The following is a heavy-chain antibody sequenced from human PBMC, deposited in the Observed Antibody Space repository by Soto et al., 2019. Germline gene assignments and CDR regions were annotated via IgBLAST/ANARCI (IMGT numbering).Heavy chain of an antibody. D-gene: IGHD3-10*02. CDR2: IYYSGTT. CDR1: GGSISSGDHF. Sequence: QVQLQESGPGLVKPSQTLSLTCTVYGGSISSGDHFWSWLLQPPGKGLEWLAHIYYSGTTYYNASLKSRVSISGATSRNKFSLELRSIPSADTAVYYCASSPNEFSVRKYFFDYLGQGTLVTASS. J-gene: IGHJ4*02. CDR3: ASSPNEFSVRKYFFDY. V-gene: IGHV4-30-4*01.